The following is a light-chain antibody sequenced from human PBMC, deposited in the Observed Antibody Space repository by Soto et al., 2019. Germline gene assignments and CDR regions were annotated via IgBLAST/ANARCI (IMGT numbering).Light chain of an antibody. V-gene: IGKV3-15*01. CDR1: QSVRSH. Sequence: ETVMTQSPVTLSVSPGERVTLSCRASQSVRSHLAWYQQKPGQAPRLLIFGASTRATGISARFSGSGSGTEFTLTISSLQSEDFAVYYCQQYNNWPPMYTFGQGTKLEIK. CDR2: GAS. CDR3: QQYNNWPPMYT. J-gene: IGKJ2*01.